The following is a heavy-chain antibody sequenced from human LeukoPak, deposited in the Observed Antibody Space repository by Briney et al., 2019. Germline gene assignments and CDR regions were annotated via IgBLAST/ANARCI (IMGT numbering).Heavy chain of an antibody. V-gene: IGHV1-69*13. D-gene: IGHD1-26*01. Sequence: SVKVSCKASGGTFSSYAISWVRQAPGQGLEWMGGIIPIFGTANYAQKFQGRVTITADESTSTAYMELSSLRSEDTAVYYCARLIREEMPQRGGGANGGQETLVTVSS. CDR1: GGTFSSYA. CDR3: ARLIREEMPQRGGGAN. J-gene: IGHJ4*02. CDR2: IIPIFGTA.